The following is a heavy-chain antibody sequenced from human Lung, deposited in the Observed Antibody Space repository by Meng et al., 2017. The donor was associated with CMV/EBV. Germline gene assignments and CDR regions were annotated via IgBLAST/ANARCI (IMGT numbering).Heavy chain of an antibody. CDR1: GFTFSSYS. Sequence: GESLKISCAASGFTFSSYSMNWVRQAPGKGLEWVSSISSSSSYIYYADSVKGRFTISRDNAKNSLYLQMNSLRAEDTAVYYCARGPSLSSMVVTPKEVAYWGQGTLVXVSS. J-gene: IGHJ4*02. CDR2: ISSSSSYI. D-gene: IGHD4-23*01. V-gene: IGHV3-21*01. CDR3: ARGPSLSSMVVTPKEVAY.